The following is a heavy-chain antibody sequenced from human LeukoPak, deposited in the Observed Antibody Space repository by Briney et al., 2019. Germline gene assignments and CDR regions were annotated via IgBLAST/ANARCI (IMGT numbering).Heavy chain of an antibody. CDR1: GYTFTGYY. CDR2: INPNSGGT. CDR3: ARGIREYGSGSYYNVD. D-gene: IGHD3-10*01. Sequence: ALVKVSCKASGYTFTGYYMHWVRQAPGQGLEWMGWINPNSGGTNYAQKFQGRVTMTRDTSISTAYMELSRLRSDDTAVYYCARGIREYGSGSYYNVDWGQGTLVTVSS. V-gene: IGHV1-2*02. J-gene: IGHJ4*02.